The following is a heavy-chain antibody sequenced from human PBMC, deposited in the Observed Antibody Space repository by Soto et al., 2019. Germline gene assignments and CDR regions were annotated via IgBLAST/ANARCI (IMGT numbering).Heavy chain of an antibody. CDR2: MNPNSGNT. CDR1: GYTFTSYD. D-gene: IGHD4-17*01. J-gene: IGHJ4*02. CDR3: ASDTATTVTMRFGY. Sequence: QVQLVQSGAEVKKPGASVKVSCKASGYTFTSYDINWVRQATGQGLEWMGWMNPNSGNTGYAQKFQGRVTMTRNTSISTAYTELSSPRSEDTAVYYCASDTATTVTMRFGYWGQGTLVTVSS. V-gene: IGHV1-8*01.